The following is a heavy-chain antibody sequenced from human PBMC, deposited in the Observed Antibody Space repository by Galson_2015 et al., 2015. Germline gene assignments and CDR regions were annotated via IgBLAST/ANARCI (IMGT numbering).Heavy chain of an antibody. Sequence: SLRLSCAASGFAFNASGMHWVRQAPGKGLEWVSSISGRSTFIFYSDSVKGRFTISRDNAKNSLSLQMNSLRGDDTAVYYCTRHLGIGSGSPEFWGQGTLVAVSS. D-gene: IGHD7-27*01. V-gene: IGHV3-21*01. J-gene: IGHJ4*02. CDR1: GFAFNASG. CDR3: TRHLGIGSGSPEF. CDR2: ISGRSTFI.